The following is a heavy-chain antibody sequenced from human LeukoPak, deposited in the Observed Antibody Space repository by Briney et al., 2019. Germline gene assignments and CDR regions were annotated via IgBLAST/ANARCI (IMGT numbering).Heavy chain of an antibody. Sequence: ASVKVSCKASGYTFTRYYIHWVRQAPGQGLEWMGIIKPSGGSTSYAQKFQGRVTMARDTSTSTVYMELSSLRSENTAVYYCARDYYDISSNWFDPWSQEPLVTVSS. CDR1: GYTFTRYY. CDR2: IKPSGGST. V-gene: IGHV1-46*01. CDR3: ARDYYDISSNWFDP. J-gene: IGHJ5*02. D-gene: IGHD3-9*01.